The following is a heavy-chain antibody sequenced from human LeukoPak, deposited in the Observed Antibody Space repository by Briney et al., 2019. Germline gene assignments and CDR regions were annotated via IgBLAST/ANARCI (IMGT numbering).Heavy chain of an antibody. CDR1: GYTFTSYG. J-gene: IGHJ6*03. V-gene: IGHV1-18*01. Sequence: ASVKVSCKASGYTFTSYGISWVRQAPGQGLEWMGWISAYNGNTNYAQKLQGRVTMTTDTSTSTAYMELRSLRSDDTAVYYCARESSSSTTSHYYYYYYMDVWGKGTTVTISS. D-gene: IGHD6-6*01. CDR3: ARESSSSTTSHYYYYYYMDV. CDR2: ISAYNGNT.